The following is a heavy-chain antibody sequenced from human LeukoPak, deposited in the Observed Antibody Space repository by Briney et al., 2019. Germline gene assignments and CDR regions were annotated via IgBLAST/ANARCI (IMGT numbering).Heavy chain of an antibody. CDR1: GFTFTDYY. CDR3: ARGYCSGGSCYLKTGNWFDP. Sequence: GSLRLSCAASGFTFTDYYMTWIRQAPGKGLEWVSYITSSGSYTNYADSVKGRFTISRDNAKNTLYLQMNSLRAEDTAVYYCARGYCSGGSCYLKTGNWFDPWGQGTLVTVSS. CDR2: ITSSGSYT. V-gene: IGHV3-11*06. J-gene: IGHJ5*02. D-gene: IGHD2-15*01.